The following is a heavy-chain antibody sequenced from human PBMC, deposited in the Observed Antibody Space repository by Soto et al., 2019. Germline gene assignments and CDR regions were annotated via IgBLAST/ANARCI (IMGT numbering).Heavy chain of an antibody. D-gene: IGHD4-17*01. CDR3: ARDPPYGDHPVGDDAFDI. J-gene: IGHJ3*02. Sequence: QVQLVQSGAEVKKPGASVKVSCKASGYTFTSYGISWVRQAPGQGLEWMGWISAYNGNTNYAQKLQGRVTMTTDTXTXTXXMELRSLRSDDTAVYYCARDPPYGDHPVGDDAFDIWGQGTMVTVSS. V-gene: IGHV1-18*01. CDR1: GYTFTSYG. CDR2: ISAYNGNT.